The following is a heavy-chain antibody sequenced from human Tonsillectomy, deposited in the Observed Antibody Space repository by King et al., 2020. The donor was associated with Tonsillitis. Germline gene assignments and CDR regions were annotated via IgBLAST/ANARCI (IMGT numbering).Heavy chain of an antibody. D-gene: IGHD3-22*01. V-gene: IGHV3-20*04. CDR1: GFTFDDYG. CDR3: ARDAKNHYDSSGHYINPYYFDN. J-gene: IGHJ4*02. Sequence: EVQLVESGGSVVRPGGSLRLSCAAAGFTFDDYGMSWVRQAPGKGLEWVSGINWNGGYTGYADSVKGRFTISRDNAKNSLYLQMHSLRAEDTALYYCARDAKNHYDSSGHYINPYYFDNWGQGTLVTVSS. CDR2: INWNGGYT.